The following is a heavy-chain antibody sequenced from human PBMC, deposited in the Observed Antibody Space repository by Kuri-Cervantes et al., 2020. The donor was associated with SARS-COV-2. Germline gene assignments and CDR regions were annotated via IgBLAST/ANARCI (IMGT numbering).Heavy chain of an antibody. Sequence: ASVNVSCKASGYTFTSYVINWVLQATGQGLEWTGWMNPNSVNTGYAQKFQGRVTMTRNTSISTAYMALSSLRSEDAAVYYCARDRRYCSGGSCYSGYFQHWGQGTLVTVSS. D-gene: IGHD2-15*01. CDR1: GYTFTSYV. CDR3: ARDRRYCSGGSCYSGYFQH. V-gene: IGHV1-8*01. CDR2: MNPNSVNT. J-gene: IGHJ1*01.